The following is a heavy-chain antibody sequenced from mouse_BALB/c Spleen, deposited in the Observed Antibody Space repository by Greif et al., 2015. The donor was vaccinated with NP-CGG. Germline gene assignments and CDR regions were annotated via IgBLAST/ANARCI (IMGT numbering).Heavy chain of an antibody. D-gene: IGHD2-3*01. CDR1: GFTFTDYY. CDR3: ARGDGYYWFAY. Sequence: EVKLVESGGGLVQPGGSLRLSCATSGFTFTDYYMSWVRQPPGKALEWLGFIRNKANGYTTEYSASVKGRFTISRDNSQSSLYLQMNTLRAEDSATYYCARGDGYYWFAYWGQGTLVTVSA. J-gene: IGHJ3*01. CDR2: IRNKANGYTT. V-gene: IGHV7-3*02.